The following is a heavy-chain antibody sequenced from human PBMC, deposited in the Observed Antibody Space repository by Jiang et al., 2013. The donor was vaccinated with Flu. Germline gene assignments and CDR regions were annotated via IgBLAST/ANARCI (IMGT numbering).Heavy chain of an antibody. D-gene: IGHD2-21*02. CDR2: IYYKGNT. V-gene: IGHV4-39*01. CDR3: ATHGWTNSCGGGCCRWFDP. Sequence: GLVKPSETLSLTCTVSGGSIGRSSCYWGWIRQPPGKGLEWIGSIYYKGNTYYNPSLKSRVTVSVDTSKNQFSLKLSSVTAADTAVYYCATHGWTNSCGGGCCRWFDPWGQGTLVTVSS. CDR1: GGSIGRSSCY. J-gene: IGHJ5*02.